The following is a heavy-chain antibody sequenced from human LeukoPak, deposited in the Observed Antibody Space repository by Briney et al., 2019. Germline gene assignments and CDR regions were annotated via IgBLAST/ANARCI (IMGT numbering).Heavy chain of an antibody. CDR1: GFPFNTYG. V-gene: IGHV3-30*18. CDR2: ISYDGTNK. D-gene: IGHD4-17*01. CDR3: AKDTGSARLDY. J-gene: IGHJ4*02. Sequence: GGSLRLSCAASGFPFNTYGMHWVRQAPGKGLEWVAVISYDGTNKFYADSVKGRFTISRDNSRNTVYLQVNRLRVEDTAVYYCAKDTGSARLDYWGQGTLVTVSS.